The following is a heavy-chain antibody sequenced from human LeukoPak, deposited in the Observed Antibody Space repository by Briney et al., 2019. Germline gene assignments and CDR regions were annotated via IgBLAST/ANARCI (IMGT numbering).Heavy chain of an antibody. D-gene: IGHD3-10*01. V-gene: IGHV4-34*01. J-gene: IGHJ5*02. CDR2: INHSGST. CDR1: GGSFSGYY. Sequence: PSETLSLTCAVYGGSFSGYYWSWIRQPPGKGLEWIGEINHSGSTNYNPSLKSRVTISVDTSKNQFSLKLNSVTAADTAVYYCANYGSGSYRFDPWGQGTLVTVSS. CDR3: ANYGSGSYRFDP.